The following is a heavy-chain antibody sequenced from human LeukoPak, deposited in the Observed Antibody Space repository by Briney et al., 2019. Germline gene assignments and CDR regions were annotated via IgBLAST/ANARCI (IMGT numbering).Heavy chain of an antibody. CDR1: GGSISSSSYY. V-gene: IGHV4-39*01. D-gene: IGHD2-2*01. CDR2: ICYSGST. CDR3: ARLAYCSSTSCYGRNYYYYMDV. J-gene: IGHJ6*03. Sequence: PSETLSLTCTVSGGSISSSSYYWGWIRQPPGKGLEWIGSICYSGSTYYNPSLKSRVTISVDTSKNQFSLKLSSVTAADTAVYYCARLAYCSSTSCYGRNYYYYMDVWGKGTTVTVSS.